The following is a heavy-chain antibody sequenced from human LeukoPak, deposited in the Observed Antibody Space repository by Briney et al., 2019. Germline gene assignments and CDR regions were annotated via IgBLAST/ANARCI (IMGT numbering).Heavy chain of an antibody. V-gene: IGHV1-18*01. CDR1: GYTFTDYG. D-gene: IGHD3-10*01. Sequence: ASVKVSCKASGYTFTDYGITWVRQAPGQGLEWMGWISAYNGNTNYAQKLQGRVTMTTDTSTSTAYMELRSLRSDDTAVYYCARDHEWFGELPPAYWGQGTLVTVSS. CDR2: ISAYNGNT. J-gene: IGHJ4*02. CDR3: ARDHEWFGELPPAY.